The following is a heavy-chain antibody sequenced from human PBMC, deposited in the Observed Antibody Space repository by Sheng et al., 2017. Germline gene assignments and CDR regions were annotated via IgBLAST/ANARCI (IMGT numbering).Heavy chain of an antibody. V-gene: IGHV4-34*01. J-gene: IGHJ6*02. D-gene: IGHD2-15*01. CDR1: GGSFSGYY. Sequence: QVQLQQWGAGLLKPSETLSLTCAVYGGSFSGYYWSWIRQPPGKGLEWIGEINHSGSTNYNPSLKSRVTISVDTSKNQFSLKLSSVTAADTAVYYCARGPRGGSRHCSGGSCQRAPYYYYYGMDVWGQGTTVTVSS. CDR2: INHSGST. CDR3: ARGPRGGSRHCSGGSCQRAPYYYYYGMDV.